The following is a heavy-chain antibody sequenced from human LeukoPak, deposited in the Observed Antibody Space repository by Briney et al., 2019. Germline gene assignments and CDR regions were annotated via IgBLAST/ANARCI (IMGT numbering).Heavy chain of an antibody. CDR2: IYHSGST. V-gene: IGHV4-38-2*02. CDR3: ARDIVVVVAATGYNWFDP. D-gene: IGHD2-15*01. Sequence: SETLSLTCTVSGYSISSGYYWGWIRQPPGKGLEWIGSIYHSGSTYYNPSLKSRVTISVDTSKNQFSLKLSSVTAADTAVYYCARDIVVVVAATGYNWFDPWGLGTLVTVSS. CDR1: GYSISSGYY. J-gene: IGHJ5*02.